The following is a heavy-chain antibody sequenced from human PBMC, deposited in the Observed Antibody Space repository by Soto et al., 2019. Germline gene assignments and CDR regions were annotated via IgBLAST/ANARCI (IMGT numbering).Heavy chain of an antibody. Sequence: VRPQRLPSAAAGGTFVDYGVHRILQATDKGLEWVACIFYDGRNKYYADSVKGRFTISRDNSKNTLYLQMNSLRADDTAVYYCARDMSGGTYNYYYGMDVWGQGTTVTV. V-gene: IGHV3-33*08. CDR1: GGTFVDYG. CDR3: ARDMSGGTYNYYYGMDV. D-gene: IGHD1-26*01. CDR2: IFYDGRNK. J-gene: IGHJ6*02.